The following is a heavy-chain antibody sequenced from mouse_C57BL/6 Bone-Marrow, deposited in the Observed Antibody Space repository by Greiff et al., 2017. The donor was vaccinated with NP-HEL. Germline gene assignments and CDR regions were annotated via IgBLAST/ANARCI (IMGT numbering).Heavy chain of an antibody. CDR1: GFNIKDDY. Sequence: EVQRVESGAELVRPGASVKLSCTASGFNIKDDYMHWVKQRPEQGLEWIGWIDPENGDTEYASKFQGKATITADTSSNTAYLQLSSLTSEDTAVYYCTNWSDYWGQSTTLTVSS. D-gene: IGHD4-1*01. J-gene: IGHJ2*01. CDR3: TNWSDY. V-gene: IGHV14-4*01. CDR2: IDPENGDT.